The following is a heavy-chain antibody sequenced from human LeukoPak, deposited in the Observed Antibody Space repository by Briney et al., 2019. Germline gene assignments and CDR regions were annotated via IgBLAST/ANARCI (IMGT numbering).Heavy chain of an antibody. CDR3: ARHTLFDY. CDR2: IYYSGST. CDR1: GSSISSYY. V-gene: IGHV4-59*08. Sequence: ASETLSLTCTVSGSSISSYYWSWIRQPPGKGLEWIGYIYYSGSTNYNPSLKSRVTISVDTSKNQFSLKLSSVTAADTAVYYCARHTLFDYWGQGALVTVSS. J-gene: IGHJ4*02.